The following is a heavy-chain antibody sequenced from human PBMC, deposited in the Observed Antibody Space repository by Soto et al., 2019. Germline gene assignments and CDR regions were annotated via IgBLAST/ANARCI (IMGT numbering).Heavy chain of an antibody. CDR1: GFTFSSFE. D-gene: IGHD3-16*01. V-gene: IGHV3-48*03. CDR2: ISSAGSAT. CDR3: VGASWVNPVDY. J-gene: IGHJ4*02. Sequence: PGGSLRLSCATSGFTFSSFEMNWVRQAPGKGLEWVSYISSAGSATFYADSVKGRFTISRDNAKNSLFLQMNSLSAEDTALYYCVGASWVNPVDYWGQGTLVTVSS.